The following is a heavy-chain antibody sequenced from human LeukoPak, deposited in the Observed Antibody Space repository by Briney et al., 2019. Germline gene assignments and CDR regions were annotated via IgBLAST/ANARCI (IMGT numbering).Heavy chain of an antibody. CDR1: GFTFSSYS. CDR2: ISSSSSYI. J-gene: IGHJ4*02. CDR3: ARSGYYSYYFEF. D-gene: IGHD3-22*01. V-gene: IGHV3-21*01. Sequence: GGSLRLSCAASGFTFSSYSMNWVRQAPGKGLEWVSSISSSSSYIYYADSVKGRFTISRDNAKNSLYLQMNSLRAEDTATYYCARSGYYSYYFEFWGQGTLVTVSS.